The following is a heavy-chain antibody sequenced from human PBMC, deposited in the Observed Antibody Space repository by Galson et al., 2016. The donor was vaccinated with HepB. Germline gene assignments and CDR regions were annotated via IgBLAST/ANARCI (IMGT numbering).Heavy chain of an antibody. D-gene: IGHD4-17*01. CDR2: ISAYNGNT. Sequence: SVKVSCKAPGYSFTSYGTSWVRQAPGQGLEWMGWISAYNGNTNYAQKFQGRVTMTTDTSTSTAYMELRSLRSDDTAVYYCARGGLYGDYGFEYWGQVTLVTVSS. J-gene: IGHJ4*02. V-gene: IGHV1-18*01. CDR3: ARGGLYGDYGFEY. CDR1: GYSFTSYG.